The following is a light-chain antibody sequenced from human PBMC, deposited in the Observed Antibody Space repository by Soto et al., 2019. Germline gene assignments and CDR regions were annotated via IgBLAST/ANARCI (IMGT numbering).Light chain of an antibody. CDR2: GAS. V-gene: IGKV3-20*01. CDR3: QQYGNSPKT. CDR1: QYINTR. Sequence: DIVLTQSPGTLSLSPGERATLSCRASQYINTRLAWYQHRPGQAPRLFIFGASSRATGIPDRFSVSGSGTDFTLTITRLASEDVAVYYGQQYGNSPKTFGQGTKVDIK. J-gene: IGKJ1*01.